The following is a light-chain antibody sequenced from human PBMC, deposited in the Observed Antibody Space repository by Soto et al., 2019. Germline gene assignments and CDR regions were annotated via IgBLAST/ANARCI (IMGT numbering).Light chain of an antibody. CDR1: SSDVGGYNY. Sequence: QSALTQPRSVSGSPGQSVTISCTGTSSDVGGYNYVSWYQHHPGKAPKLMIYEVTNRPSGVSDRFSGSKSGNTASLTVSGLQAEDEGDYYCSSYVRSSSAWVFGGGTQLTVL. CDR2: EVT. CDR3: SSYVRSSSAWV. V-gene: IGLV2-14*01. J-gene: IGLJ3*02.